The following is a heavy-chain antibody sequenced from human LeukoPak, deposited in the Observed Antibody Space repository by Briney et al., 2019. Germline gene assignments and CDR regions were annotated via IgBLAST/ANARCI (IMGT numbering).Heavy chain of an antibody. V-gene: IGHV1-2*02. CDR3: ARGGIQLWFLVDY. CDR1: GYTVTGYC. D-gene: IGHD5-18*01. J-gene: IGHJ4*02. Sequence: ASVKVSCKASGYTVTGYCMHWVRHAPGQGLEWMGWINPNSGGTNYAQKFQGRVTMTRDTSISTAYMELRRLSSDDTAVYYCARGGIQLWFLVDYWGQGTLVTVSS. CDR2: INPNSGGT.